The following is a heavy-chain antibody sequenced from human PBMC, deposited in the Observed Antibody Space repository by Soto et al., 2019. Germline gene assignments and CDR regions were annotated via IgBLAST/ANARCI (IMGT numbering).Heavy chain of an antibody. CDR3: AREGTRNWNDFVGAFDI. V-gene: IGHV3-21*01. CDR1: GFTFSSYS. J-gene: IGHJ3*02. D-gene: IGHD1-1*01. Sequence: EVQLVESGGGLVKPGGSLRLSCAASGFTFSSYSMNWVRQAPGKGLEWVSSISSSSSYIYYADSVKGRFTISRDNAKNSLYLQMNSLRAEDTAVYYCAREGTRNWNDFVGAFDIWGQGTMVTVSS. CDR2: ISSSSSYI.